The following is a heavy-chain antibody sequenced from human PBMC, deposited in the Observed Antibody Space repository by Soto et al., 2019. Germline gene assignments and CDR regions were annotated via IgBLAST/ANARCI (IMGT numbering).Heavy chain of an antibody. V-gene: IGHV3-48*03. J-gene: IGHJ4*02. CDR1: GFTFSSYE. CDR3: ARDQGGYKYGDFDY. CDR2: ISGSDDTK. Sequence: GGSLRLSCAASGFTFSSYETNWVRQAPGKGLEWISYISGSDDTKYYADSVKGRFTISRDNPKNSLYLQMNSLRAEDTAVYYCARDQGGYKYGDFDYWGQGILVTVSS. D-gene: IGHD5-18*01.